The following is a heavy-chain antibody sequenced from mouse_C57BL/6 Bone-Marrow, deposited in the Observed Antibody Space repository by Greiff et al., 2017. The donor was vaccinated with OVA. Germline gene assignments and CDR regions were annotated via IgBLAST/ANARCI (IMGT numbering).Heavy chain of an antibody. V-gene: IGHV5-4*01. J-gene: IGHJ3*01. CDR3: AGSLAY. CDR2: ISDGGSYT. CDR1: GFTFSSYA. Sequence: EVQGVESGGGLVKPGGSLKLSCAASGFTFSSYAMSWVRQTPEKRLEWVATISDGGSYTYYPDNVKGRFTISRDNAKNNLYLQMSHLKSEDTAMYYCAGSLAYWGQGTLVTVSA.